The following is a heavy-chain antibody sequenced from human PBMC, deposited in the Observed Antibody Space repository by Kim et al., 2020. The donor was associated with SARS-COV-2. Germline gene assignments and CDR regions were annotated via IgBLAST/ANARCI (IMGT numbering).Heavy chain of an antibody. D-gene: IGHD2-15*01. J-gene: IGHJ6*02. V-gene: IGHV3-15*01. CDR2: IKSKTDGGTT. Sequence: GGSLRLSCAASGFTFSNAWMSWVRQAPGKGLEWVGRIKSKTDGGTTDYAAPVKGRFTISRDDSKNTLYLQMNSLKTEDTAVYYCTTFYCSGGSCPYYYYGMDVWGQGTTVTVSS. CDR1: GFTFSNAW. CDR3: TTFYCSGGSCPYYYYGMDV.